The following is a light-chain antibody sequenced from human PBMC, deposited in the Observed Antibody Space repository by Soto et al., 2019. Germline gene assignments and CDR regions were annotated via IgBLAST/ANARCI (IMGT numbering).Light chain of an antibody. CDR2: DAS. CDR3: QQRSNSIT. V-gene: IGKV3-11*01. Sequence: EIVLAHSPATLSLSPGEGATLSCRTSQSVGNFLAWYQQKPGQAPRLLIYDASIRATGIPARFSGSGSGTDFTLTISSLEPEDFAVYHCQQRSNSITFGQGTRLEIK. CDR1: QSVGNF. J-gene: IGKJ5*01.